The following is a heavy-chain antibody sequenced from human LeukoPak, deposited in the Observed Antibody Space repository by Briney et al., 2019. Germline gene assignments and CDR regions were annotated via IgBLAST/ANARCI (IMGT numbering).Heavy chain of an antibody. J-gene: IGHJ3*02. CDR3: ARRSPGRREGGYI. CDR1: GGTFSSYA. Sequence: SVKVSCKASGGTFSSYAISWVRQAPGQGLEWMGGIIPIFGTADYAQKFQGRVTITADESTSTAYMELSSLRSEDTAVYYCARRSPGRREGGYIWGQGTMVTVSS. D-gene: IGHD1-26*01. V-gene: IGHV1-69*01. CDR2: IIPIFGTA.